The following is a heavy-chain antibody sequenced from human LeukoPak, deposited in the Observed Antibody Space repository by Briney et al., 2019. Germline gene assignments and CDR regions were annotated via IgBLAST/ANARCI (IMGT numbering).Heavy chain of an antibody. CDR3: ARHGGSWNFDI. V-gene: IGHV4-59*01. Sequence: SETLSLTCTVSGGSISTYYWSWIRQPPGKGLEWIGYIDSSGSTNYHPSLKSRLTISPDPSQNQFSLKLRSVTAADTAVYYCARHGGSWNFDIWGRGTMVTVSS. J-gene: IGHJ3*02. D-gene: IGHD6-13*01. CDR2: IDSSGST. CDR1: GGSISTYY.